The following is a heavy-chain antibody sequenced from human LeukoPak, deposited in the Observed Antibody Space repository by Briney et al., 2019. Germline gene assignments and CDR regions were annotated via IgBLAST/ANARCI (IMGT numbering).Heavy chain of an antibody. V-gene: IGHV1-8*01. Sequence: GASVKVSCKASGYTFATCDINWVRQATGQGLEWMGWMNPNNSNTGYAQKFQGRVTMTRDTSISTAYMELNSLTSEDTAVYYCAKNVRDTGTFDYWGQGTLVTVSS. CDR3: AKNVRDTGTFDY. D-gene: IGHD5-18*01. CDR1: GYTFATCD. J-gene: IGHJ4*02. CDR2: MNPNNSNT.